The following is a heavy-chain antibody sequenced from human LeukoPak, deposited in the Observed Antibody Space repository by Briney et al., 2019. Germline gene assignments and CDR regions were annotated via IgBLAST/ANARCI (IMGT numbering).Heavy chain of an antibody. V-gene: IGHV4-59*01. Sequence: SETLSLTCTVAGGSISGYYWSWIRQPPGKGLEWIAYIYYSGSTNYNPSLKSRVTISVDTSKKQFSLKLSSVTAAGTAVYYCARVAYCGGDCYSFDYWGQGTLVTVSS. CDR3: ARVAYCGGDCYSFDY. CDR2: IYYSGST. D-gene: IGHD2-21*02. CDR1: GGSISGYY. J-gene: IGHJ4*02.